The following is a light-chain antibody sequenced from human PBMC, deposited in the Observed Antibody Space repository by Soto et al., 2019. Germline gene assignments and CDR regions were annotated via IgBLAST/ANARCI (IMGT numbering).Light chain of an antibody. Sequence: EIVLTQSPGTLSLSPGERATLSCRASQSVSSSYLAWYQQKPGQAPRQLIYGASSSATGIPDRFSGSGSGTDFTLTITRLEPEDFAVYYCQHYRTSFDGGTRVEIK. J-gene: IGKJ4*01. CDR1: QSVSSSY. V-gene: IGKV3-20*01. CDR3: QHYRTS. CDR2: GAS.